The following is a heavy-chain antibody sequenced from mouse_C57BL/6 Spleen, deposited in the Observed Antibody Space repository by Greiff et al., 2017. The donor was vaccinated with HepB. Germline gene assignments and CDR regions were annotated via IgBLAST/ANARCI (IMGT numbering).Heavy chain of an antibody. J-gene: IGHJ1*03. CDR3: ARSSHYYGSSPSYWYFDV. CDR2: IWTGGGT. CDR1: GFSLTSYA. V-gene: IGHV2-9-1*01. Sequence: VQLKESGPGLVAPSQSLSITCTVSGFSLTSYAISWVRQPPGKGLEWLGVIWTGGGTNYNSALKSRLSISKDNSKSQVFLKMNSLQTDDTAKYYCARSSHYYGSSPSYWYFDVWGTGTTVTVSS. D-gene: IGHD1-1*01.